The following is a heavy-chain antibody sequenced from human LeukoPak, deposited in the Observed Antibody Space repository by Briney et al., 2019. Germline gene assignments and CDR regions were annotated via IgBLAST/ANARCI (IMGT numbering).Heavy chain of an antibody. J-gene: IGHJ1*01. V-gene: IGHV4-59*01. CDR2: IHYSGST. CDR3: ARDEVYYDYVWGSYRYTGYFQH. CDR1: GGSISSYY. Sequence: WETLSLTGTVSGGSISSYYWSWIRQPPGKGLEWIGYIHYSGSTNYNPPLKSRVTISVDTSKNQFSLKLSSVTAADTAVYYCARDEVYYDYVWGSYRYTGYFQHWGQGTLVTVSS. D-gene: IGHD3-16*02.